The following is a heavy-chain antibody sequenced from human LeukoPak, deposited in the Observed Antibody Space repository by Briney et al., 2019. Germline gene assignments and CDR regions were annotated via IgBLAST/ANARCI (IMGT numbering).Heavy chain of an antibody. CDR2: MNPNSGNT. V-gene: IGHV1-8*03. CDR1: GYTFTSYD. Sequence: GASVKVSCKASGYTFTSYDINWVRQATGQGLEWMGWMNPNSGNTGYAQKFQGRVTITRNTSISTAYMELSSLRSEDTAVYYCARGSRNCTNGVCCSRGVRIYYYYMDVWGKGTTVTVSS. D-gene: IGHD2-8*01. CDR3: ARGSRNCTNGVCCSRGVRIYYYYMDV. J-gene: IGHJ6*03.